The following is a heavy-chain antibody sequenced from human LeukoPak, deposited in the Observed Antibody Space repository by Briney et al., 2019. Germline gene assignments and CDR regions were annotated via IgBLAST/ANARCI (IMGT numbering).Heavy chain of an antibody. V-gene: IGHV1-69*05. D-gene: IGHD3-22*01. CDR1: GGTFSSYA. Sequence: GASVKVSCKASGGTFSSYAISWVRQASGQGLEWVGRIIPIFGTANYAQKFQGRVTITTDESTSTAYMELSSLRSEDTAVYYCARRSDSSGYHDAFDVWGQGTMVTVSS. CDR3: ARRSDSSGYHDAFDV. J-gene: IGHJ3*01. CDR2: IIPIFGTA.